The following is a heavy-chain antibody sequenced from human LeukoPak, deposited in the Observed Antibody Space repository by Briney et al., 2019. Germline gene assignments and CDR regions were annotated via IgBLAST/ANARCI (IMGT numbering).Heavy chain of an antibody. CDR2: IKSDGST. CDR3: ARAPSEIGGYYPEYFRH. J-gene: IGHJ1*01. D-gene: IGHD3-22*01. Sequence: GGSLRLSCAASGFTFSSFWMHWVRQAPGKGLVWVSRIKSDGSTNYADSVKGRSTISRDNAKNTESLQMNSLRVEDTGVYYCARAPSEIGGYYPEYFRHWGQGTVVTVSS. CDR1: GFTFSSFW. V-gene: IGHV3-74*01.